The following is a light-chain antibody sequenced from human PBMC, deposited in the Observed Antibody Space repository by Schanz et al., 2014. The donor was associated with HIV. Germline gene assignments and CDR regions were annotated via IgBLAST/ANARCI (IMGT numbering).Light chain of an antibody. V-gene: IGLV1-44*01. Sequence: QSVLTQPPSASGTPGQRVTISCSGSTSSINTNTVNWFQHPPGTAPKLLIYNTYHRPSGVPDRFSGSESGTSASLAISGLQSEDEADYYCGTWDDSLNGWVFGGGTKLTVL. J-gene: IGLJ3*02. CDR3: GTWDDSLNGWV. CDR2: NTY. CDR1: TSSINTNT.